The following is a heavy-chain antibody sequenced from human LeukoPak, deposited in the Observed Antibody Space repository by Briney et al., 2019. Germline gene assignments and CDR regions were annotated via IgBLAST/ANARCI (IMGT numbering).Heavy chain of an antibody. V-gene: IGHV3-9*01. D-gene: IGHD6-13*01. CDR1: GFTFDDYA. CDR3: AKDFRSRSSSWYPYFDS. J-gene: IGHJ4*02. Sequence: GRSLRLSCAVSGFTFDDYAMHWVRQAPGKGLEWVSGISWNSGTIGYEDYVKGRFTISRDNAKNSLYLQMNSLRAEDTALYYCAKDFRSRSSSWYPYFDSWGQGTLVTVSS. CDR2: ISWNSGTI.